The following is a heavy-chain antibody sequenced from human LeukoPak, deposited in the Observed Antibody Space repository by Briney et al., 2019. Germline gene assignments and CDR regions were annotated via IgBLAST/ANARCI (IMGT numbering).Heavy chain of an antibody. CDR1: GFTFSSYA. J-gene: IGHJ4*02. Sequence: GGSLRLSCAASGFTFSSYAVNWVRQAPGKGLEWVSAISGSGGYTYYADSVKGRLTISRDNSKNTLYLQMNSLRAEDTAVYYCAKAQAGYCSSGSCSLDSWGQGTLVTVSS. CDR3: AKAQAGYCSSGSCSLDS. CDR2: ISGSGGYT. D-gene: IGHD2-15*01. V-gene: IGHV3-23*01.